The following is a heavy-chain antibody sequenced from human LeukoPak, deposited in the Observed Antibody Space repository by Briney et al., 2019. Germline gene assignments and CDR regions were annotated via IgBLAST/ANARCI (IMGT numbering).Heavy chain of an antibody. J-gene: IGHJ4*02. V-gene: IGHV1-18*01. Sequence: ASVKVSCKASGYTFTSYGISWVRQAPGEGLEWMGWISAYNGNTNYAQKLQGRVTMTTDTSTSTAFMELRSLRSDDTAVYYCARDIGVGATRPFDYWGQGTLVTVSS. D-gene: IGHD1-26*01. CDR3: ARDIGVGATRPFDY. CDR2: ISAYNGNT. CDR1: GYTFTSYG.